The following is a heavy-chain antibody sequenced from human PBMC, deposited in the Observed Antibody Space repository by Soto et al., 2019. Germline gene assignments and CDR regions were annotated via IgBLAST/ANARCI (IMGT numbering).Heavy chain of an antibody. CDR3: AGGRSVIGVVNCLDP. D-gene: IGHD3-3*01. J-gene: IGHJ5*02. V-gene: IGHV1-18*04. CDR1: GYTFTSYG. Sequence: GASVKVSCKASGYTFTSYGISWVRQAPGQGLEWMGWISAYNGNTNYAQKLQGRVTMTTDTSTSTAYMELRSLRSDDTAVYYCAGGRSVIGVVNCLDPWGRGTLVAVCS. CDR2: ISAYNGNT.